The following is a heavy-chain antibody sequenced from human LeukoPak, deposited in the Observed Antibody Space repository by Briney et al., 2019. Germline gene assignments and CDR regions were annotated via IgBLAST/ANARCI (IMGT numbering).Heavy chain of an antibody. CDR3: ARLADRAAFDI. CDR2: IDGGGAT. D-gene: IGHD3-3*02. V-gene: IGHV3-66*01. CDR1: GFTVSSNY. Sequence: GGSLRLSCAASGFTVSSNYMSWVRQAPGRGLEWVSGIDGGGATYYADSVKGRFTISRDNVKNSLYLQMNSLRAEDTAVYYCARLADRAAFDIWGQGTMVTVSS. J-gene: IGHJ3*02.